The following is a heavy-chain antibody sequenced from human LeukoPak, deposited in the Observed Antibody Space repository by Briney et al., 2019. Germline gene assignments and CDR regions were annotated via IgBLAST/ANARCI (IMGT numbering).Heavy chain of an antibody. CDR3: ARDEDYYDSSGYSSNYFDY. D-gene: IGHD3-22*01. Sequence: SETLSLTCTVSGGSLSSSSYYWGWVRQPPGKGLEWIGSIYYSGSTYYNPSLKSRVTISVDTSKTQFSLKLSSVTAADTAVYYCARDEDYYDSSGYSSNYFDYWGQGTLVTVSS. J-gene: IGHJ4*02. V-gene: IGHV4-39*07. CDR1: GGSLSSSSYY. CDR2: IYYSGST.